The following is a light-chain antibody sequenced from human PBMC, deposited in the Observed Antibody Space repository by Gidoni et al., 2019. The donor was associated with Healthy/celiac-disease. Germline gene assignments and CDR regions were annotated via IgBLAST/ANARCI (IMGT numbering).Light chain of an antibody. J-gene: IGKJ3*01. CDR3: MQALQTPHVP. CDR1: QSLLHSNGYNY. Sequence: DIVMTQSPLSLPVTPGEPASISCRSSQSLLHSNGYNYLDWYLQKPGQSPQLLIYLGSNRASGVPDRFSGSGSGTDFTLKISRVEAEDVGVYYCMQALQTPHVPFGPGTKVDIK. V-gene: IGKV2-28*01. CDR2: LGS.